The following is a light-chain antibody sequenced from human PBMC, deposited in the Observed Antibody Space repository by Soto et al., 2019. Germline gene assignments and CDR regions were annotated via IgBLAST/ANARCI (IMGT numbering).Light chain of an antibody. Sequence: QSVLTQPPSASGSFGQSVTISCTGTSSDVGGYNYVSWYQQYPGKAPKLMIYEVSERPSRVPDRFSGSKSGNTASLTVSGLQADDEADYYCSSYSGTNYHYVFGTGTKVTVL. CDR1: SSDVGGYNY. J-gene: IGLJ1*01. CDR2: EVS. V-gene: IGLV2-8*01. CDR3: SSYSGTNYHYV.